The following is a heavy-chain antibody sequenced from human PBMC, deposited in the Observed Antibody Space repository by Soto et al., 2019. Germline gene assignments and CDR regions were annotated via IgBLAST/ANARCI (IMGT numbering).Heavy chain of an antibody. J-gene: IGHJ4*02. CDR1: GYTFTSYY. V-gene: IGHV1-46*01. CDR2: INPSGGST. D-gene: IGHD6-6*01. Sequence: ASVQVSCKASGYTFTSYYMHWVRQAPGQGLEWMGIINPSGGSTSYAQKFQGRVTMTRDTSTSTVYMELSNLRSEDTAVYYCARELSAIYSSSSAGSYWGQGTLVTVS. CDR3: ARELSAIYSSSSAGSY.